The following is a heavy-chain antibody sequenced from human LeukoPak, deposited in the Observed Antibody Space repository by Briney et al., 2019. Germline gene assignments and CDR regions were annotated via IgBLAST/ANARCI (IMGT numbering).Heavy chain of an antibody. Sequence: SVKVSCKASGGTFGGYTFSWVRQAPGQGLEWMGGIIPMLRSSTYAQRFQGRLTITTDESTTTVHMELRSLGSEDTAVYFCARELSAAAPYYMDVWGKGTPVAVSS. CDR1: GGTFGGYT. CDR3: ARELSAAAPYYMDV. D-gene: IGHD6-25*01. J-gene: IGHJ6*03. CDR2: IIPMLRSS. V-gene: IGHV1-69*16.